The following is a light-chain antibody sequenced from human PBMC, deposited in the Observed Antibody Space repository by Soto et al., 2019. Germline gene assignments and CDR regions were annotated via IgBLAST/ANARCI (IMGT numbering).Light chain of an antibody. V-gene: IGKV3-15*01. CDR3: QQYNDWPPLT. CDR2: TTS. J-gene: IGKJ4*01. Sequence: EVVMTQSPATLSVSPGERATLSCRASQSVGARLAWYQQKPGQPPRLLMYTTSIRVSGVPPRFSGSGSGTEFTLTISSLQSEDFAVYYCQQYNDWPPLTFGGGTTVEIK. CDR1: QSVGAR.